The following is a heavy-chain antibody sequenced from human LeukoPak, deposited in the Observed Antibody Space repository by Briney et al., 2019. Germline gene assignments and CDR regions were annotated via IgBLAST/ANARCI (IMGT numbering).Heavy chain of an antibody. V-gene: IGHV3-21*01. CDR3: ARDLMKTDLGVGPFLFDY. Sequence: GGSLRLSCAASGFIFSSHSMNWVRQAPGKGLEWVSSISRSSNFIYYADSLKGRFTISRDNAKNSLYLQMNSLRAEDTAVYYCARDLMKTDLGVGPFLFDYWGQGTLVTVSS. CDR1: GFIFSSHS. CDR2: ISRSSNFI. D-gene: IGHD3-16*01. J-gene: IGHJ4*02.